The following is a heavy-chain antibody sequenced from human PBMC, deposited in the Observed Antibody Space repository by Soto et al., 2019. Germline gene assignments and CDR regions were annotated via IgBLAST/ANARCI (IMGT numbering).Heavy chain of an antibody. J-gene: IGHJ4*02. CDR3: ARGYWERGYSSGWTDARDY. Sequence: ASVKVSCKASGYTFTSYYMHWVRQAPGQGLEWMGIINPSGGSTSYAQKFQGRVTMTRDTSTSTVYMELSSLRSEDTAVYYCARGYWERGYSSGWTDARDYWGQGTLVTVSS. D-gene: IGHD6-19*01. V-gene: IGHV1-46*03. CDR2: INPSGGST. CDR1: GYTFTSYY.